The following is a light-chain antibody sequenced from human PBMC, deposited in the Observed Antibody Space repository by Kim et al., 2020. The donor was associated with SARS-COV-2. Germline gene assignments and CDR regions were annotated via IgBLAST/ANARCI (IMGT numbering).Light chain of an antibody. Sequence: EIVMTQSPATLSVSPGERATLSCRASQSVSSNLAWYQQKHGQAPRLLIYGASTRATGIPARFSGSGSGTEFTLTISSLQSEDFAVYYCQQNNNPWTFGQGTKVDIK. CDR1: QSVSSN. CDR2: GAS. J-gene: IGKJ1*01. CDR3: QQNNNPWT. V-gene: IGKV3-15*01.